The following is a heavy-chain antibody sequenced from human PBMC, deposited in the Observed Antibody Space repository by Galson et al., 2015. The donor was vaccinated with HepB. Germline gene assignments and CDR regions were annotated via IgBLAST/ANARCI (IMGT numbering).Heavy chain of an antibody. CDR2: ISYDGSNK. V-gene: IGHV3-30*04. CDR1: GFTFSSYA. CDR3: ARENVLLWFGEFISGPLDY. Sequence: SLRLSCAASGFTFSSYAMHWVRQAPGKGLEWVAVISYDGSNKYYADSVKGRFTISRDNSKNTLYLQMNSLRAEDTAVYCCARENVLLWFGEFISGPLDYWGQGTLVTVSS. D-gene: IGHD3-10*01. J-gene: IGHJ4*02.